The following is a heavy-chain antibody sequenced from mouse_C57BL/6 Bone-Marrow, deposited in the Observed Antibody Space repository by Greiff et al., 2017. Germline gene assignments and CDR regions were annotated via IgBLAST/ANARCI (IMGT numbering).Heavy chain of an antibody. CDR3: TTITTVVAYYFDY. J-gene: IGHJ2*01. Sequence: EVKVVESGAELVRPGASVKLSCTASGFNIKDDYMHWVKQRPEQGLEWIGWIDPENGDTEYASKFPGKATITADTSSNTAYLQLSSLTSEDTAVYYCTTITTVVAYYFDYWGQGTTLTVSS. D-gene: IGHD1-1*01. CDR2: IDPENGDT. CDR1: GFNIKDDY. V-gene: IGHV14-4*01.